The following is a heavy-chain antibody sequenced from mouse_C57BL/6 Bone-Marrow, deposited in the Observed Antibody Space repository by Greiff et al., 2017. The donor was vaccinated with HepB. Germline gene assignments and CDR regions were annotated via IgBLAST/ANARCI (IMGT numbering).Heavy chain of an antibody. V-gene: IGHV5-6*02. D-gene: IGHD2-4*01. CDR3: ARRGDYENYFDY. CDR2: ISSGGSYT. CDR1: GFTFSSYG. Sequence: EVKLVESGGDLVKPGGSLKLSCAASGFTFSSYGMSWVRQTPDKRLEWVATISSGGSYTYYPDSVKGRFTISRDNAKNTLYLQMSSLKSEDTAMYYCARRGDYENYFDYWGQGTTLTVSS. J-gene: IGHJ2*01.